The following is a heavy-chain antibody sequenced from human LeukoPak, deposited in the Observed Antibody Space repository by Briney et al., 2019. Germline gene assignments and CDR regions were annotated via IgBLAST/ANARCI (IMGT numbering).Heavy chain of an antibody. CDR1: GGSISSYY. Sequence: SETLSLTCDVYGGSISSYYWSWIRQPPGKGLEWIGYIYYSGSTNYNPSLKSRVTISVDTSKNQFSLKLSSVTAADTAVYYCARVGILDALDIWGQGTMVTVSS. J-gene: IGHJ3*02. V-gene: IGHV4-59*01. CDR3: ARVGILDALDI. CDR2: IYYSGST. D-gene: IGHD1-14*01.